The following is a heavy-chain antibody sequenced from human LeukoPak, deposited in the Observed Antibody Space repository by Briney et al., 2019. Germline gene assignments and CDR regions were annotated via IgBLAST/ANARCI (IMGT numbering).Heavy chain of an antibody. V-gene: IGHV4-61*01. CDR2: FYDSGST. Sequence: SETLSLTCSVSGGSVSTGRYYWTWIRQPPGKRLDWIGFFYDSGSTNYNPSLKSRVTISVDTSKNQFSLKLNSVTAADTAVYYCARWQDCSSTTCSEFDSWGQGILVTVS. CDR1: GGSVSTGRYY. CDR3: ARWQDCSSTTCSEFDS. D-gene: IGHD2-2*01. J-gene: IGHJ4*02.